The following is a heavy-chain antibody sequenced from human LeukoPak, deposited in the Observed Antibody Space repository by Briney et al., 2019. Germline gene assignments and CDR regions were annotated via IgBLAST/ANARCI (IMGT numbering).Heavy chain of an antibody. J-gene: IGHJ4*02. Sequence: GGSLRLSCAASGFTFSYYWMSWVRQAPGKGLEWVANIYQDGSEKYYVDSVKGRFTISRDNAKNSLYLQMNSLRAEDTAVYYCARPGYCSGTSCYYFDSWGQGTLVTVSS. V-gene: IGHV3-7*01. CDR2: IYQDGSEK. CDR3: ARPGYCSGTSCYYFDS. D-gene: IGHD2-2*01. CDR1: GFTFSYYW.